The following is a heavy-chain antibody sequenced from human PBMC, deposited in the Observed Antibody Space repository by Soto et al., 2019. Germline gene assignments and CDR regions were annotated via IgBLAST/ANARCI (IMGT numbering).Heavy chain of an antibody. CDR2: INPNGGST. V-gene: IGHV1-46*03. CDR1: GYTFTSYY. Sequence: ASVKVSCKASGYTFTSYYMHWVRQAPGQGLEWMGIINPNGGSTSYAQKFQGRVTMTRDTSTSTVYMELSSLRSEDTAVYYCARAPPDIVVVPAAINYYYMDVWGKGTTATVSS. D-gene: IGHD2-2*01. CDR3: ARAPPDIVVVPAAINYYYMDV. J-gene: IGHJ6*03.